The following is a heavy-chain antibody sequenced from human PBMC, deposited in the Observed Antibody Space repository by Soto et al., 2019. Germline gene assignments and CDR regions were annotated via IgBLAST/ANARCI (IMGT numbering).Heavy chain of an antibody. CDR3: ARSPVVAALDY. Sequence: QVQLVQSGAEVKKPGASVKVSCKASGYTFTGYYMHWVRQAPGQGLEWMGWINPNSGGTNYAQKLQGXXTXTXXTSISTAYMELSRLRSDDTAVYYCARSPVVAALDYWGQGTLVTVSS. CDR2: INPNSGGT. V-gene: IGHV1-2*02. J-gene: IGHJ4*02. CDR1: GYTFTGYY. D-gene: IGHD2-15*01.